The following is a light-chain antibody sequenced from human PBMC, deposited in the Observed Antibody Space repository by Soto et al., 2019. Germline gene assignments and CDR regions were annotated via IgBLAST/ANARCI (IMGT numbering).Light chain of an antibody. V-gene: IGKV1-39*01. CDR2: AAS. CDR3: QQSYSTRWT. CDR1: QSISSY. J-gene: IGKJ1*01. Sequence: DIQMTQSPSSLSASVGDRVTITCRASQSISSYLNWYQQKPGKAPKLLIYAASSLQSGVPSRFSGSGSGTDFTLTISSLQPEDFATYYCQQSYSTRWTSGQGTKVDI.